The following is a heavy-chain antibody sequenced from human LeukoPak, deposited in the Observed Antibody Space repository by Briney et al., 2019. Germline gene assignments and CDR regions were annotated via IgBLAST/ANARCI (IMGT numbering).Heavy chain of an antibody. CDR2: INHSGST. J-gene: IGHJ6*03. CDR3: ARRVTDYDFWSGYDYYYMDV. V-gene: IGHV4-34*01. D-gene: IGHD3-3*01. CDR1: GGSFSGYY. Sequence: PSETLSLTCAVYGGSFSGYYWSWIRQPPGKGLEWIGEINHSGSTNYNPSLKSRVTISVDTSKNQFSLKLSSVTAADTAVYHCARRVTDYDFWSGYDYYYMDVWGKGTTVTVSS.